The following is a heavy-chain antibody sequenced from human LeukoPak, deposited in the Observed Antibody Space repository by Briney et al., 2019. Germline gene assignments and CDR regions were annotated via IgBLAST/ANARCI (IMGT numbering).Heavy chain of an antibody. V-gene: IGHV3-21*01. CDR1: GFTFSSYS. D-gene: IGHD3-9*01. Sequence: GGSLRLSCAASGFTFSSYSMSWVRQAPGKGLEWVSSISSSSSYIYYADSVKGRFTISRDNAKNSLYLQMNSLRAEDTAVYYCAWINYDILTAGGYWGQGTLVTVSS. J-gene: IGHJ4*02. CDR3: AWINYDILTAGGY. CDR2: ISSSSSYI.